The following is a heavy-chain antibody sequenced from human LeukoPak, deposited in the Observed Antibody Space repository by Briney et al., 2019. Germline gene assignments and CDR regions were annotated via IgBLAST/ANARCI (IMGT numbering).Heavy chain of an antibody. CDR2: IYYSGST. CDR3: ARCLVREGLNWFDP. CDR1: GGSISSSSYY. V-gene: IGHV4-39*07. D-gene: IGHD3-10*01. Sequence: SETLSLTCTVSGGSISSSSYYWGWIRQPPGKGLEWIGSIYYSGSTYYNPSLKSRVTISVDTSKNQFSLKLSSVTAADTAVYYCARCLVREGLNWFDPWGQGTLVTVSS. J-gene: IGHJ5*02.